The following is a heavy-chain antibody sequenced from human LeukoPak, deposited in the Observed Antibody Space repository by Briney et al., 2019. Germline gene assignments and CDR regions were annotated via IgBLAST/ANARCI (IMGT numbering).Heavy chain of an antibody. V-gene: IGHV4-59*01. D-gene: IGHD3-3*01. CDR3: ARHNYDFWSGYSPGYYYHGMDV. J-gene: IGHJ6*02. CDR1: GGSISSYY. CDR2: IYYSGST. Sequence: KTSETLSLTCTVSGGSISSYYWSWIRQPPGKGLEWIGYIYYSGSTNYNPSLKSRVTISVDTSKNQFSLKLSSVTAADTAVYYCARHNYDFWSGYSPGYYYHGMDVWGQGTTVTVSS.